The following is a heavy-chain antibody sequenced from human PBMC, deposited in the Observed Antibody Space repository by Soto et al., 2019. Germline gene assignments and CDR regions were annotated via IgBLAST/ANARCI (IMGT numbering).Heavy chain of an antibody. Sequence: SETLSLTCTVSGDSISSYYWSWIRQPPGKGLEWIGYIYYSGSTNYNPSLKSRVTISVDTSKNQFSLKLSSVTAADTAVYYCARAGVKSSGWYGFDPWGQGTLVTVSS. J-gene: IGHJ5*02. CDR1: GDSISSYY. D-gene: IGHD6-19*01. CDR3: ARAGVKSSGWYGFDP. CDR2: IYYSGST. V-gene: IGHV4-59*01.